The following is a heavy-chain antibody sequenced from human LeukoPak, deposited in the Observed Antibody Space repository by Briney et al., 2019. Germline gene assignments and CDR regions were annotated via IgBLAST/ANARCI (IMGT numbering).Heavy chain of an antibody. V-gene: IGHV3-20*04. CDR3: ARAQTYGDSRLLLDY. D-gene: IGHD2-21*02. Sequence: GGSLRLSCAASGFTFGNYGMSWVRQAPGKGLEWVSGINWNGGSTGYADSVEGRFTISRDNAKNSQYLQMNSLRVEHTALYYCARAQTYGDSRLLLDYWGQGTLVTVSS. CDR1: GFTFGNYG. CDR2: INWNGGST. J-gene: IGHJ4*02.